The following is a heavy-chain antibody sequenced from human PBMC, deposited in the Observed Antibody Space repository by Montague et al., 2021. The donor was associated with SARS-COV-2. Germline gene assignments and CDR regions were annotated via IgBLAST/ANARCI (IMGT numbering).Heavy chain of an antibody. CDR3: ARDKAEYIVVVPAVPLAYGMDV. CDR2: IYYSGST. V-gene: IGHV4-39*07. Sequence: SETLSLTCTVSGGSISSSSYYWGWLRQPPGKGLEWIGSIYYSGSTYYNPSLKSRATISVDTSKNQFSLKLSSVTAADTAVYYCARDKAEYIVVVPAVPLAYGMDVWGQGTTVTVSS. CDR1: GGSISSSSYY. D-gene: IGHD2-2*01. J-gene: IGHJ6*02.